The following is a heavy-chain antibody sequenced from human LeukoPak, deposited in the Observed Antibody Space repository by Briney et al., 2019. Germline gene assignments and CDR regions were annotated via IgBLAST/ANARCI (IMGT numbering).Heavy chain of an antibody. V-gene: IGHV1-69*13. J-gene: IGHJ4*02. CDR3: ARDRGDYFDY. CDR2: IIPDFGTT. D-gene: IGHD3-10*01. CDR1: GGTFSRFT. Sequence: SVRVSCKASGGTFSRFTISWMRQAPGQGLAWMGGIIPDFGTTYNGQKCQGRLTVAADESTDAAYMKLRGLTSEDAAVYYCARDRGDYFDYWGQGTPVTVSS.